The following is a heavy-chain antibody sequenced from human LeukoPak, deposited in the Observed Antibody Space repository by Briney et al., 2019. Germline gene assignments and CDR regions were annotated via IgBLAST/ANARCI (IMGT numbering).Heavy chain of an antibody. D-gene: IGHD3-22*01. CDR2: IRYDGSNK. CDR3: ARGSPPRVYYDRSGYYSYYFDY. J-gene: IGHJ4*02. V-gene: IGHV3-30*02. CDR1: GFTFGSYG. Sequence: GGSLRLSCAASGFTFGSYGMHWVRQAPGKGLEWVTFIRYDGSNKYYADSVKGRFTISRDNSKNTLYLHVNSLRSDDTAVYYCARGSPPRVYYDRSGYYSYYFDYWGQGTLVTVSS.